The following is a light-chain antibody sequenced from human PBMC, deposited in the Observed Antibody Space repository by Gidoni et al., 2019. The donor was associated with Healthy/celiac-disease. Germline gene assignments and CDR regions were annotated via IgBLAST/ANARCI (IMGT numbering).Light chain of an antibody. Sequence: EIALTQTPGTLSLSPGERAALACRASQSVSSSYLAWYQQKPGQAPRLLTYGASSRATGIPDRFSCSGSGTDFTLTISRLEPEDFAVYYCQQYGSSPLYTFGQGTKLEIQ. J-gene: IGKJ2*01. CDR2: GAS. CDR1: QSVSSSY. V-gene: IGKV3-20*01. CDR3: QQYGSSPLYT.